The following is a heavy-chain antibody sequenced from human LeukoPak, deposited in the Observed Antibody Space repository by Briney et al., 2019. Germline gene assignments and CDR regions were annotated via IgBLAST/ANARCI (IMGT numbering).Heavy chain of an antibody. V-gene: IGHV4-39*07. CDR2: IYYSGST. D-gene: IGHD3-3*01. CDR1: GGSISTGSYY. Sequence: PSETLSLTCTVSGGSISTGSYYWGWIRQPPGKGLEWIGSIYYSGSTYYNPSLKSRIIISLDTSKNQFSLKLSSVTAADTAVYYCARDKTFEVVNYFNYWGQGTLVTVSS. CDR3: ARDKTFEVVNYFNY. J-gene: IGHJ4*02.